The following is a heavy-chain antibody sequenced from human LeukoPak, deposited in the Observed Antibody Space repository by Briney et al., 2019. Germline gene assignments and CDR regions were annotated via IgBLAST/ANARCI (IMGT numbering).Heavy chain of an antibody. CDR2: IKQDRGEK. CDR1: GFTVSSYW. CDR3: ARDRGTYSTGWQRGPGDY. V-gene: IGHV3-7*01. D-gene: IGHD6-19*01. J-gene: IGHJ4*02. Sequence: PGGSLRLSCAAAGFTVSSYWMSWVRQAPGKGLEGVANIKQDRGEKYYVDSVKGRFTISRDNAKNSLYLQMNSLRAEDTAVYYCARDRGTYSTGWQRGPGDYWGQGTLVTVSS.